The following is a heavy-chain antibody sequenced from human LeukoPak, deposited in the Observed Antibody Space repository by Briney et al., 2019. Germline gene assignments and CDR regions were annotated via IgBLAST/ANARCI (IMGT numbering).Heavy chain of an antibody. Sequence: SETLSLTCTVSGGSISSSSYYWGWIRQPPGKGLEWIGSISYSGNTYYNPSLKSRVTMSVDTSKNQYSLKLRSVTAADTAVYHCARSLYFYYYMDVWGKGTTVTVSS. J-gene: IGHJ6*03. V-gene: IGHV4-39*01. CDR2: ISYSGNT. CDR3: ARSLYFYYYMDV. CDR1: GGSISSSSYY.